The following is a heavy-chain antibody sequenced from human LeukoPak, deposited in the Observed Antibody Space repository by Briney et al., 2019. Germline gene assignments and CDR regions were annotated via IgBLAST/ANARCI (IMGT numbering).Heavy chain of an antibody. CDR2: IIPIFGTA. D-gene: IGHD4-17*01. CDR3: ARDAGGTGTTTGEY. CDR1: GGTFSSYA. V-gene: IGHV1-69*05. Sequence: GASVKVSCKASGGTFSSYAISWVRQAPGQGLEWMGRIIPIFGTANYEQKFQGRVTSTTDKSTSTAYMELSRLRSEDTAVYYCARDAGGTGTTTGEYWGQGTLVTVSS. J-gene: IGHJ4*02.